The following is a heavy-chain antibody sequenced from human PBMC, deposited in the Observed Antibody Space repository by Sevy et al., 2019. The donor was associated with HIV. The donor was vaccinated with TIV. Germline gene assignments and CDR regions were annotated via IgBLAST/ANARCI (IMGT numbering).Heavy chain of an antibody. CDR1: GFTFSSYE. D-gene: IGHD4-17*01. J-gene: IGHJ3*02. CDR3: ARVGDDYGDYANAFDI. V-gene: IGHV3-48*03. Sequence: GGSLRLSCAASGFTFSSYEMNWVRQAPGKGLEWVSYISSSGSTIYYADSVKGRFTISRDNAKNSLYLQMNSLRAEDMAVYYCARVGDDYGDYANAFDIWGQGTMVTVSS. CDR2: ISSSGSTI.